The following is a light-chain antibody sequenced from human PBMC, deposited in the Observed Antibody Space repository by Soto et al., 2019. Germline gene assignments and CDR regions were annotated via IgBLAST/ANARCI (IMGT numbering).Light chain of an antibody. CDR3: MQGTHWPIT. CDR1: QSLLHSNGYNY. V-gene: IGKV2-28*01. Sequence: DIVMTQSPLSLPVTPGEPASVSFRSSQSLLHSNGYNYLDWYLQKPGQSPQLLIYLAYNRDSGVPARFSGSGSGTDFALKISRVEAEDVGVYYCMQGTHWPITFGQGTRLEIK. J-gene: IGKJ5*01. CDR2: LAY.